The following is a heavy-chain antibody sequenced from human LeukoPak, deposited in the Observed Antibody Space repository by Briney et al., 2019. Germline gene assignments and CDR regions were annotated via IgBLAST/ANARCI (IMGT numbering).Heavy chain of an antibody. J-gene: IGHJ4*02. CDR3: ARAPGNGWLRLLMDY. D-gene: IGHD5-12*01. V-gene: IGHV1-2*02. CDR2: INPNSGGT. CDR1: GYTFTGYY. Sequence: ASVKVSCKASGYTFTGYYMHWVRQAPGRGLEWMGWINPNSGGTNYAQKFQGRVTMTRDTSISTAYMELSRLRSDDTAVYYCARAPGNGWLRLLMDYWGQGTLVTVSS.